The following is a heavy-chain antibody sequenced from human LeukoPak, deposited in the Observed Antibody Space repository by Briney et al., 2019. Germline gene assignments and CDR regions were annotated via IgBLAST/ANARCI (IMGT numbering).Heavy chain of an antibody. D-gene: IGHD3-9*01. V-gene: IGHV3-33*01. CDR3: ARSTSSEYDIYHFDY. CDR2: IWYDGNNK. CDR1: GFTFSSYG. Sequence: HPGGSLRLSCAASGFTFSSYGMHWVRQAPGKGLEWVAVIWYDGNNKYYADSVKGRFTISRDNSKNTLYLQMNSLRAEDTAVYYCARSTSSEYDIYHFDYWGQGTLVTGSS. J-gene: IGHJ4*02.